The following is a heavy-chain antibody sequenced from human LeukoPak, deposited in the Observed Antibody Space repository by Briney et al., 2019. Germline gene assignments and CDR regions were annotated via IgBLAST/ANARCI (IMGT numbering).Heavy chain of an antibody. V-gene: IGHV3-21*01. CDR1: GFTFSSYR. J-gene: IGHJ4*02. Sequence: GGSLRLSCAASGFTFSSYRMNWVRQAPGKGLEWVSSISSSSSYIYYADSVKGRFTISRDNAKNSLYLQMNSLRAEDTAVYYCTREDHSNYNYWGQGTLVTVSS. D-gene: IGHD4-11*01. CDR3: TREDHSNYNY. CDR2: ISSSSSYI.